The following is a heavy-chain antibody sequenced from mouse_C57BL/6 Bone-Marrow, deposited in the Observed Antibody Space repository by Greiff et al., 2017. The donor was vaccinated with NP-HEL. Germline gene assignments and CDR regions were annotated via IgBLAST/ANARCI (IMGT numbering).Heavy chain of an antibody. CDR1: GYTFTSYW. J-gene: IGHJ2*01. CDR3: ASGYYGLDY. Sequence: VKLQQPGAELVKPGASVKLSCKASGYTFTSYWMQWVKQRPGQGLDWIGEIDPSDSYTNYNQKFKGKATLTVDTSSITAYMQLSSLTSEDSAVYYCASGYYGLDYWGQGTTLTVSS. D-gene: IGHD1-1*01. CDR2: IDPSDSYT. V-gene: IGHV1-50*01.